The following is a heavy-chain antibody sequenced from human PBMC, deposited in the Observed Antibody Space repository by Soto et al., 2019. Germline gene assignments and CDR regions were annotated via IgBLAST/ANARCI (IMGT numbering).Heavy chain of an antibody. CDR1: GGTFSSYT. J-gene: IGHJ4*02. CDR3: AARYGTGDY. V-gene: IGHV1-69*02. Sequence: QVQLVQSGAEVKKPGSSVKVSCKASGGTFSSYTISWVRQAPGQGLEWMGRIIPILGIANYAQKFQGRVTIAAAKPTSTADMELSSLRSGETAVYYCAARYGTGDYWGQGTVGTVSS. CDR2: IIPILGIA. D-gene: IGHD4-17*01.